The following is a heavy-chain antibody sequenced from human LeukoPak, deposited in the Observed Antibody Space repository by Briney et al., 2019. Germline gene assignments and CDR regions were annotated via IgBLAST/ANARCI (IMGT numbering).Heavy chain of an antibody. Sequence: PSQTLSLTCTVSGGSISSGSYYWSWIRQPAGKGLEWIGRIYTSGSTNYNPSLKSRVTISVDTSKNQFSLKLSSVTAADTAVYYCARRHSSSWYEGGFDYWGQGTLVTVSS. CDR3: ARRHSSSWYEGGFDY. CDR1: GGSISSGSYY. D-gene: IGHD6-13*01. V-gene: IGHV4-61*02. J-gene: IGHJ4*02. CDR2: IYTSGST.